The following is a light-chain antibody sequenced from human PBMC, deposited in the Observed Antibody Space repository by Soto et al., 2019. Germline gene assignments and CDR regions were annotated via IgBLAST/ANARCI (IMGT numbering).Light chain of an antibody. Sequence: SYELTQPSSVSVSPGQTARITCSGDVLAKKYARWFQQKPGQAPVLVIYKDSERPSGIPERFSGSSSGTTVTLTISGAQVEDGADYSCYPAADNIRVFGGGTNLPAL. V-gene: IGLV3-27*01. CDR1: VLAKKY. J-gene: IGLJ2*01. CDR2: KDS. CDR3: YPAADNIRV.